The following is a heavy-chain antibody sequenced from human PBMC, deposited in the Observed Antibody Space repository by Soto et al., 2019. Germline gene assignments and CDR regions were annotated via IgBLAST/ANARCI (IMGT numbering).Heavy chain of an antibody. Sequence: SLRLPCTASGFTFGDYAMSWFRQAPGKGLEWVGFIRSKAYGGTTEYAASVKGRFTISRDDSKSIAYLQMNSLKTEDTAVYYCTRGEATVLIYYYYYMDVWGKGNTVTVS. J-gene: IGHJ6*03. CDR3: TRGEATVLIYYYYYMDV. CDR1: GFTFGDYA. D-gene: IGHD4-4*01. CDR2: IRSKAYGGTT. V-gene: IGHV3-49*03.